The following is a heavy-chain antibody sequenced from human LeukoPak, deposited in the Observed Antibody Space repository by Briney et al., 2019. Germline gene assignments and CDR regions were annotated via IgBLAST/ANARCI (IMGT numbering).Heavy chain of an antibody. D-gene: IGHD1-26*01. CDR1: GYSISSSNW. CDR3: AGHGRGNYYYLPNRGNWFDP. J-gene: IGHJ5*02. Sequence: PSETLSLTYAVSGYSISSSNWWGWIRQPPGKGLEWIGYIYYSGSTNYNPSLKSRVTLSVHTSKNQFSLKLSSVTAADTAVYYCAGHGRGNYYYLPNRGNWFDPWGQGSLVTVSS. V-gene: IGHV4-28*01. CDR2: IYYSGST.